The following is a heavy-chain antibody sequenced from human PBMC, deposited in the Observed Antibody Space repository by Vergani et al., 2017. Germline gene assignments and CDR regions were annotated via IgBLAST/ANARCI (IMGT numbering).Heavy chain of an antibody. CDR3: ARDKGVSSSSLDY. D-gene: IGHD6-6*01. Sequence: QVQLVESGGGVVQPGRSLRLSCAASGFTFSSYGMHWVRQAPGKGLEWVVVIWYDGSNKYYADSVKGRFTISRDNSKNTLYLQMNSLRAEDTAVYYCARDKGVSSSSLDYWGQGTLVTVSS. J-gene: IGHJ4*02. CDR2: IWYDGSNK. CDR1: GFTFSSYG. V-gene: IGHV3-33*01.